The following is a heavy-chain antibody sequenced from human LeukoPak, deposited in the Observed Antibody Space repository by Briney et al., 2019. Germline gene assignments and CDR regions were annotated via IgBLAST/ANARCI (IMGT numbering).Heavy chain of an antibody. CDR1: GFTFDDYG. D-gene: IGHD5-18*01. V-gene: IGHV3-20*04. CDR2: INWSGGST. Sequence: GGSLRLSCAASGFTFDDYGMSWVRQAPGKGLEWVSGINWSGGSTGYADSVKGRFTISRDNSKNSLYLQMNSLRTEDTALYYCAKDPVDTAMVISSRQYYYGMDVWGQGTTVTVSS. CDR3: AKDPVDTAMVISSRQYYYGMDV. J-gene: IGHJ6*02.